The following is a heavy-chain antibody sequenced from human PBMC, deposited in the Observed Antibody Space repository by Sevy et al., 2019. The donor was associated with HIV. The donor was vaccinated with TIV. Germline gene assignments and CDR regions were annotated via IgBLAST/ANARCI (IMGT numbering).Heavy chain of an antibody. J-gene: IGHJ4*02. D-gene: IGHD2-2*01. CDR3: LKDLLRPVVVPAASFDY. CDR1: GFTFSYYA. V-gene: IGHV3-64D*06. Sequence: GGSLRLSCSASGFTFSYYAMHWVRQAPGKGLQYVSGISSNGDSTDYADSVKGRFTISGDNSKNTLYLQMSSLRAEDTAVYYCLKDLLRPVVVPAASFDYWGQGTLVTVSS. CDR2: ISSNGDST.